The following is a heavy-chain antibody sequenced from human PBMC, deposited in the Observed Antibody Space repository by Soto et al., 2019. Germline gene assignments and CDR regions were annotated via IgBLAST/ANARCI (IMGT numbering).Heavy chain of an antibody. V-gene: IGHV3-30*18. CDR3: AKDQLLLWFGELLSGPYDY. CDR1: GFTFSSYG. J-gene: IGHJ4*02. Sequence: GESLKISCAASGFTFSSYGMHWVRQAPGKGLEWVAVISYDGSNKYYADSVKGRFTISRDNSKNTLYLQMNSLRAEDTAVYYCAKDQLLLWFGELLSGPYDYWGQGTLVTVSS. D-gene: IGHD3-10*01. CDR2: ISYDGSNK.